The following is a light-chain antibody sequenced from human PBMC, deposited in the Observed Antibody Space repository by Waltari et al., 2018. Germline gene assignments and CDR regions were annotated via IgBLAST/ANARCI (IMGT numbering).Light chain of an antibody. CDR1: SGDVGGYNF. J-gene: IGLJ1*01. CDR2: DVT. CDR3: CSYAGVYLYV. V-gene: IGLV2-11*01. Sequence: QSALTQPRSVSGSPGQSVTIPCTGTSGDVGGYNFFPWYQQHPGKAPKLIIYDVTKRPSGVPDRFSGSKSGNTASLTISGLQAEDEADYYCCSYAGVYLYVFGTGTKVTVL.